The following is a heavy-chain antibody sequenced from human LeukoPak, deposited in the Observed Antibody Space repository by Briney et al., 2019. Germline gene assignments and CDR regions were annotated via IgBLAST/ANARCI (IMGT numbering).Heavy chain of an antibody. CDR2: INPNSGGT. V-gene: IGHV1-2*02. CDR1: GYTFSGYY. J-gene: IGHJ4*02. D-gene: IGHD3-10*01. Sequence: ASVKVSCKASGYTFSGYYMQWVRQAPGQGLERMGWINPNSGGTNYAQKFQGRVTMTRDTSISTAYMELSRLRSDDTAVYYCARGIGLGSYYNPSDYWGQGTLVTVSS. CDR3: ARGIGLGSYYNPSDY.